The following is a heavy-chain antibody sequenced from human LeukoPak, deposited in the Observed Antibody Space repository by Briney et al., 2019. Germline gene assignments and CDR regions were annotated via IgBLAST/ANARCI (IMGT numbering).Heavy chain of an antibody. CDR3: ARGDPIAARCSICYGMDF. Sequence: PGVNLRRYCAASGFTFSSFWLLWLRHAPGKGLVWVSRINSGGSSTSYADSVKGRFTISRDNAKNTLYLQMNSLRAEDTAVYYRARGDPIAARCSICYGMDFWGQGTTVTVSS. CDR2: INSGGSST. D-gene: IGHD6-6*01. J-gene: IGHJ6*02. V-gene: IGHV3-74*01. CDR1: GFTFSSFW.